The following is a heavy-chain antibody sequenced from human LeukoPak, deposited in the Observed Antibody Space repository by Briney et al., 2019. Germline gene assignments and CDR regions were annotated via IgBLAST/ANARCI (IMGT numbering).Heavy chain of an antibody. Sequence: SETLSLTCAVYGGSFSGYYWSWIRQPPGKGLEWIGEINHSGSTNYNPSLKSRVTISVDTSKNQFSLKLSSVTAADTAVYYCARGPSYYDFWQECDYWGQGTLVTVSS. CDR3: ARGPSYYDFWQECDY. V-gene: IGHV4-34*01. CDR2: INHSGST. J-gene: IGHJ4*02. CDR1: GGSFSGYY. D-gene: IGHD3-3*01.